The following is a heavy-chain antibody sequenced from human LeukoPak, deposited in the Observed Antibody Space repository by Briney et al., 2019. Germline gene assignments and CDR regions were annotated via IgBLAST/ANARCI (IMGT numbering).Heavy chain of an antibody. CDR1: GFTFSSYD. V-gene: IGHV3-30*18. CDR3: AKDYYVLRFLEWSSPFDY. J-gene: IGHJ4*02. CDR2: ISYDGSNK. D-gene: IGHD3-3*01. Sequence: PGGSLRLSCADSGFTFSSYDMHWVRQAPGKGLEWVAVISYDGSNKYYADSVKGRFTISRDNSKNTLYLQMNSLRAEDTAVYYCAKDYYVLRFLEWSSPFDYWGQGTLVTVSS.